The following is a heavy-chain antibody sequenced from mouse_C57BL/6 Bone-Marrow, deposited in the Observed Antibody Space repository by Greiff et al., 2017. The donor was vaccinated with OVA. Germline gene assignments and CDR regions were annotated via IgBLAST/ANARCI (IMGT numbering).Heavy chain of an antibody. J-gene: IGHJ1*03. CDR1: GFTFSSYG. Sequence: EVKLVESGGDLVKPGGSLKLSCAASGFTFSSYGMSWVRQTPDKRLEWVATISSGGSYTYYPDSVKGRFPISRDNAKNTLYLQMSSLKSEDTAMYYWARHTRMVTTTDWYFDVWGTGTTVTVSS. CDR2: ISSGGSYT. V-gene: IGHV5-6*02. D-gene: IGHD2-2*01. CDR3: ARHTRMVTTTDWYFDV.